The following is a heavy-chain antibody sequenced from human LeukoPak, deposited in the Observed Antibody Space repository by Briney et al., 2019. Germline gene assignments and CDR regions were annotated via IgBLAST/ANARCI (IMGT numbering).Heavy chain of an antibody. D-gene: IGHD1-1*01. CDR1: GFTLTSDK. V-gene: IGHV3-74*01. CDR3: ARGSSNWNNAFDI. J-gene: IGHJ3*02. Sequence: GGSLRLSCAVSGFTLTSDKMHWVRQAPGKGLVWVSRFDSDGSSTTYADSVRGRFTSSRDNAKNTLYLQMNSLRAEDTAVYYCARGSSNWNNAFDIWGQGTMVTVSS. CDR2: FDSDGSST.